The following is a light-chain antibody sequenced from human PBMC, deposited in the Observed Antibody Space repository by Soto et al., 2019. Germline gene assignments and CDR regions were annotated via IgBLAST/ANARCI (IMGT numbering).Light chain of an antibody. Sequence: NHSPATLSLSIGERVTLSGRASQSINTTLACYQQKPGQAPRLLFYGASTGATGLPARFSGSGSGTEFTLTINSLQAEDCAVYYCQQYYNWPRTFGQGTLLEVK. CDR2: GAS. V-gene: IGKV3-15*01. CDR1: QSINTT. J-gene: IGKJ5*01. CDR3: QQYYNWPRT.